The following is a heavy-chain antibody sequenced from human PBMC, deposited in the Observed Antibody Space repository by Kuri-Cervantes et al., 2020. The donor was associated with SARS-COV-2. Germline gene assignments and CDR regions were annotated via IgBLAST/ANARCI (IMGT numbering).Heavy chain of an antibody. Sequence: SETLSLTCTVSGGSISSSSYYWSWIRQPPGKGLEWIGYIYYTGSANYNPSLKSRVTISVDTSKKQFSLKLSSVTAADTAVYYCAKGDSSSGWYRRVYYYYGMDVWGQGTTVTVSS. D-gene: IGHD6-19*01. V-gene: IGHV4-61*05. CDR3: AKGDSSSGWYRRVYYYYGMDV. J-gene: IGHJ6*02. CDR2: IYYTGSA. CDR1: GGSISSSSYY.